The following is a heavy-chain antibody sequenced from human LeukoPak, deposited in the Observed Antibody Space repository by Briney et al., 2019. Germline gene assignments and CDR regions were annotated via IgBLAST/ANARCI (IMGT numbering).Heavy chain of an antibody. D-gene: IGHD1-1*01. CDR1: GXSLSNNNDY. V-gene: IGHV4-39*01. Sequence: PSETLSLTCTVSGXSLSNNNDYWAWIRQPPGKGLESIGSIYYSGSPYYIPSLKSRVTISVDTSKNQFSLRLSSVTAADTAVYYCATWRTAKTGFDYWGQGTLVTVSS. CDR3: ATWRTAKTGFDY. CDR2: IYYSGSP. J-gene: IGHJ4*02.